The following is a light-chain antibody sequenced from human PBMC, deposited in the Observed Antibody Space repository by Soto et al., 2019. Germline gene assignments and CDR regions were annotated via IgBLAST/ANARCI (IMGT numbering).Light chain of an antibody. J-gene: IGKJ4*01. Sequence: DIQMTQSPSSLSASVGDRVTITCRASQSISSYLNWYQQKPGKTPQLLIYAASSLQSGVPSRFSGSGSGTDFTLTIRSLQPEDVATYYCQQTYSTLLTFCGGTKVEFK. CDR2: AAS. CDR3: QQTYSTLLT. V-gene: IGKV1-39*01. CDR1: QSISSY.